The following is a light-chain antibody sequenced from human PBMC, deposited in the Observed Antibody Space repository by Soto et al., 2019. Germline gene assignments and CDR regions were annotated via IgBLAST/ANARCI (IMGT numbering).Light chain of an antibody. Sequence: QSVLTPPPSVSGDPGQTVTISCTGSSSNIGAGFDVHWYQQGPGTAPKLVLYSNTARPSGVPDRFSGSRSGSSGSRAITALQPEDEADYSCQSYDSGVSGSVFGTGTTVTVL. CDR3: QSYDSGVSGSV. J-gene: IGLJ1*01. CDR1: SSNIGAGFD. CDR2: SNT. V-gene: IGLV1-40*01.